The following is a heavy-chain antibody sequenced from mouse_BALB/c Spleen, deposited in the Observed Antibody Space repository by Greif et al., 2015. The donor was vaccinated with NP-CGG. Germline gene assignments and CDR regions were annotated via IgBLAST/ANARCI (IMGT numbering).Heavy chain of an antibody. D-gene: IGHD2-3*01. CDR2: IRNKANGYTT. CDR1: GFTFTDYY. CDR3: ARGDGYYWFAY. V-gene: IGHV7-3*02. Sequence: EVKLVESGGGLVQPGGSLRLSCATSGFTFTDYYMSWVRQPPGKALEWLGFIRNKANGYTTEYSASVKGRFTISRDNSQSILYLQMNTLRAEGSATYYCARGDGYYWFAYWGQGTLVTVSA. J-gene: IGHJ3*01.